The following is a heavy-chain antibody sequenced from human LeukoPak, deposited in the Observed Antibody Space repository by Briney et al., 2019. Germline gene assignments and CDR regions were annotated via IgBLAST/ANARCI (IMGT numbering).Heavy chain of an antibody. CDR1: GGTFSSYA. CDR2: IIPIFGTA. V-gene: IGHV1-69*05. D-gene: IGHD3-22*01. Sequence: SVKVSCKASGGTFSSYAISWVRQAPGQGLEWMGRIIPIFGTANYAQKFQGRVTITTDESTSTAYMELSSLRSEDTAVYYCARDLGEYYDSSGYLSFFDYWGQGTLVTVSS. J-gene: IGHJ4*02. CDR3: ARDLGEYYDSSGYLSFFDY.